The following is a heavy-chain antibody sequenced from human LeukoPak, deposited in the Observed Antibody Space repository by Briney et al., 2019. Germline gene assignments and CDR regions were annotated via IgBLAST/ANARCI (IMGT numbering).Heavy chain of an antibody. CDR1: GFTVSSNF. D-gene: IGHD3-9*01. Sequence: GGSLRLSCAASGFTVSSNFLSWVRHAPGKGLVWVSVIYSGGSTYYADSVKGRFTISRDNSKNTLYLQMNSLRAEDTALYYCARKYYDILTGYYVAFDIWGQGTMVTVSS. CDR3: ARKYYDILTGYYVAFDI. J-gene: IGHJ3*02. V-gene: IGHV3-53*01. CDR2: IYSGGST.